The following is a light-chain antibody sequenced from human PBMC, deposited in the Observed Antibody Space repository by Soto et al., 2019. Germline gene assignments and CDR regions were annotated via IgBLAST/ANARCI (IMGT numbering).Light chain of an antibody. CDR3: QQYNDWWT. CDR1: QSVSSN. V-gene: IGKV3-15*01. Sequence: ETVMTQFPATLAVSPRERATLSCRASQSVSSNLAWYQQRPGQAPRLLIYGASTRATGIPARLSGSGSGTEFTLTISSLQSEDFALYYCQQYNDWWTFGQGTKVDI. J-gene: IGKJ1*01. CDR2: GAS.